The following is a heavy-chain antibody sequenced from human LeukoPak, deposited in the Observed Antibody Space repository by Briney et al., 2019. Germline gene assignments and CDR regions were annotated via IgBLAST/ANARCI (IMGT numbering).Heavy chain of an antibody. CDR1: GGSLSSYY. V-gene: IGHV4-59*01. J-gene: IGHJ4*02. CDR3: ARSGRLVGATDFDY. D-gene: IGHD1-26*01. Sequence: SETLSLTCTVSGGSLSSYYWSWTRQPPGRGLEWIGYIYYSGSTNYNPSLKSRVTISVDTSKNQFSLKLSSVTAADTAVYYCARSGRLVGATDFDYWGQGTLVTVSS. CDR2: IYYSGST.